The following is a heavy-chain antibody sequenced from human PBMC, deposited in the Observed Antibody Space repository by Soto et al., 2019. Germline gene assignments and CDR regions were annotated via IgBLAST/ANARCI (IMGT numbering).Heavy chain of an antibody. CDR2: ISYDGSAE. CDR1: GFTISTYG. D-gene: IGHD6-19*01. J-gene: IGHJ4*02. V-gene: IGHV3-30*18. CDR3: AKGHSDGWYYFDS. Sequence: PGGSLRLSCAASGFTISTYGMHWIRQAPGKGLEWVAAISYDGSAENYAASVKGRFTISRDNSKYRVFLQMSNLRAEDTAVYFCAKGHSDGWYYFDSWGQGTLVTVSS.